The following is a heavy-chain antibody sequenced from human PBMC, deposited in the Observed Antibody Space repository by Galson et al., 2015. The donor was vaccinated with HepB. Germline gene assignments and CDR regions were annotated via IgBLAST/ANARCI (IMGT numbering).Heavy chain of an antibody. CDR3: ARDFWSGFLWFDP. D-gene: IGHD3-3*01. V-gene: IGHV3-21*01. CDR2: ISSSSSYI. CDR1: GFTFSSYS. Sequence: LRLSCAASGFTFSSYSMNWVRQAPGKGLEWVSSISSSSSYIYYADSVKGRFTISRDNAKNSLYLQMNSLRAEDTAVYYCARDFWSGFLWFDPWGQGTLVTVSS. J-gene: IGHJ5*02.